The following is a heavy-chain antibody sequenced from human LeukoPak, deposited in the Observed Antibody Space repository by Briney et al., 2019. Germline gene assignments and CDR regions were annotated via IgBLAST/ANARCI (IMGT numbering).Heavy chain of an antibody. Sequence: SETLSLTCTASGDSISSNYWTWIRQPAGKGLEWIGRMYTSGSTNYKPSLKSRVTMSVDTSKNQFSLKLSSVTAADTAVYYCARESGGSRPLDHWGQGTPVTVS. D-gene: IGHD3-16*01. CDR3: ARESGGSRPLDH. J-gene: IGHJ4*02. V-gene: IGHV4-4*07. CDR1: GDSISSNY. CDR2: MYTSGST.